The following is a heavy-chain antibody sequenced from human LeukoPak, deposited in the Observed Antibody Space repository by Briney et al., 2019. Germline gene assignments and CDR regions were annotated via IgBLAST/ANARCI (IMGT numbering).Heavy chain of an antibody. J-gene: IGHJ6*04. CDR2: ISAYSGNT. CDR1: GYTFTSYG. Sequence: AASVTVSCKASGYTFTSYGISWVRQVPGQGLEWMGWISAYSGNTNYARKLQGRVTITTDTSTSTAYMELRSLRSDDTAVYYCARDRPYSYYYGMDVWGKGTTVTVSS. CDR3: ARDRPYSYYYGMDV. V-gene: IGHV1-18*04.